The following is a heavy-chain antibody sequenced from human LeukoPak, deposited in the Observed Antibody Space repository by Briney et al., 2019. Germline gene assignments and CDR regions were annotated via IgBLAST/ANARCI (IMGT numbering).Heavy chain of an antibody. V-gene: IGHV1-2*02. J-gene: IGHJ1*01. Sequence: ASVKASCKASGYTFTGYYMHWVRQAPGQGLEWMGWINPNSGGTNYAQKFQGRVTMTRDTSISTAYMELSRLRSDDTAVYYCARDGYYDSSGSAGFQHWGQGTLVTVSS. CDR2: INPNSGGT. CDR3: ARDGYYDSSGSAGFQH. CDR1: GYTFTGYY. D-gene: IGHD3-22*01.